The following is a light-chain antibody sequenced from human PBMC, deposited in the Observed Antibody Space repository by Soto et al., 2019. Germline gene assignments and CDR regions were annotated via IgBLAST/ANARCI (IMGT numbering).Light chain of an antibody. J-gene: IGLJ2*01. Sequence: QSALTQPPSASGTPGQRVTISCSGSSSNIGSNTVNWYQQLPGTAPKLLIYSNNQRPSGVPDRYSSSKSDTSASLDISGRLSEDEADYYCAAWDDSLNGVVFGGGTKVTVL. CDR3: AAWDDSLNGVV. CDR1: SSNIGSNT. V-gene: IGLV1-44*01. CDR2: SNN.